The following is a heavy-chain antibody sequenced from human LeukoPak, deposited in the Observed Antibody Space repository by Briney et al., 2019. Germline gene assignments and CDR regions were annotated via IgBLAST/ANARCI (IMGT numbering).Heavy chain of an antibody. V-gene: IGHV4-31*11. J-gene: IGHJ6*02. CDR1: GGSIDSGGYS. Sequence: PSETLSLTCAVSGGSIDSGGYSWSWIRQPPGKGLEWIGYIYYSGNTYYNPSLESRVTISVDTSKNHFSLKLSSVTAADTAVYYCARNIAAAGPLYFYYYAMDVWGQGATVTVSS. CDR2: IYYSGNT. D-gene: IGHD6-13*01. CDR3: ARNIAAAGPLYFYYYAMDV.